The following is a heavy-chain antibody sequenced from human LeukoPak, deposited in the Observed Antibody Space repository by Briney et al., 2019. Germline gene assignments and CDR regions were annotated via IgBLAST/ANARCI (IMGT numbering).Heavy chain of an antibody. CDR3: AKVYGDYQYYFDY. Sequence: GGSLRLSCAASGFTFSSYGMHWVRQAPGKGLEWVAVISYDGNNKYYADSVKGRFTISRDNSKNTLYLQMNGLRAEDTAVYYCAKVYGDYQYYFDYWGQGTLVTVSS. V-gene: IGHV3-30*18. D-gene: IGHD4-17*01. CDR1: GFTFSSYG. J-gene: IGHJ4*02. CDR2: ISYDGNNK.